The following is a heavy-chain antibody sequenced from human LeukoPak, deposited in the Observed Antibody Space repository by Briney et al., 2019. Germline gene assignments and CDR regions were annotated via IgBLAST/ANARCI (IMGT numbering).Heavy chain of an antibody. J-gene: IGHJ4*02. V-gene: IGHV1-2*02. Sequence: ASVKVSCKASGYTFTSYYMHWVRQAPGQGLEWMGWINPNSGGTNYAQKFQGRVTMTRNTSISTAYMELSSLRSEDTAVYYCARGVIAVAEYYFDYWGQGTLVTVSS. D-gene: IGHD6-19*01. CDR2: INPNSGGT. CDR3: ARGVIAVAEYYFDY. CDR1: GYTFTSYY.